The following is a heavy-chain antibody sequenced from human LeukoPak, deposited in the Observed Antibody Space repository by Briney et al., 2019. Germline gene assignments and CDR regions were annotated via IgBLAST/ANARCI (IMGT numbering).Heavy chain of an antibody. CDR3: AKETNYYDSSGYYYYFDY. D-gene: IGHD3-22*01. Sequence: PGGSLRLSCAASGFTFSSYAMSWVRQAPGKGLGWVSAISGSGGSTYYADSVKGRFTISRDNSKNTLYLQMNSLRAEDTDAYYCAKETNYYDSSGYYYYFDYSGEETLDTVSS. V-gene: IGHV3-23*01. CDR1: GFTFSSYA. J-gene: IGHJ4*02. CDR2: ISGSGGST.